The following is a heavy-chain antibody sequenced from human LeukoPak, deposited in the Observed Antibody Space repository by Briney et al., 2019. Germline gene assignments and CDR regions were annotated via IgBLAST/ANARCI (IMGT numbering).Heavy chain of an antibody. V-gene: IGHV3-33*01. CDR3: ARIIVGATLDY. CDR1: GSTFSSYG. J-gene: IGHJ4*02. D-gene: IGHD1-26*01. CDR2: IWYDGSNK. Sequence: GGSLRLSCAASGSTFSSYGMHWVRQAPGKGLEWVAVIWYDGSNKYYADSVKGRFTISRDNSKNTLYLQMNSLRAEDTAVNYCARIIVGATLDYWGQGTLVTVSS.